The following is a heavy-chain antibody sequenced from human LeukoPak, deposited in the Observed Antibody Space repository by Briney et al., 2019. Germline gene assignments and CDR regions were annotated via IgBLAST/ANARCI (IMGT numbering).Heavy chain of an antibody. V-gene: IGHV4-59*01. CDR1: GGSISSYY. CDR2: IYYSGTT. CDR3: ARVSWFPGTSYYYMDV. J-gene: IGHJ6*03. D-gene: IGHD1-1*01. Sequence: PSETLSLTCTVSGGSISSYYWSWIRQPPGKGLDCIGYIYYSGTTNYNPPLKSRVTISLDTSKNQFSLKLTSVTAADTAVYYCARVSWFPGTSYYYMDVWGKGTTVTVSS.